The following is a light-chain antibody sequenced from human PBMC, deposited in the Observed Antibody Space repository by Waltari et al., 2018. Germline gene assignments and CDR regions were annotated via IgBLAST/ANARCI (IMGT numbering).Light chain of an antibody. V-gene: IGKV1-39*01. J-gene: IGKJ1*01. CDR1: QSISTY. CDR3: QQAYSTPWM. CDR2: GAS. Sequence: DIQMTQAPASLSASVGDRVTITCRTSQSISTYFNWYQQKPGKAPKLLIYGASSLQSGVPSRFSGSGSGTDFSFTISSLQPEDFATYFCQQAYSTPWMFGQGTKVEIK.